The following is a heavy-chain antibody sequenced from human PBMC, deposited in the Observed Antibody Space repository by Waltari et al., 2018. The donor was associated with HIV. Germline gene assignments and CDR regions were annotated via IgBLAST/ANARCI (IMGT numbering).Heavy chain of an antibody. CDR2: MKRKRDGGTA. Sequence: EVQLVESGGGLVKPGGSLRLSCAASGFIFSNAWMNWVRQAPGKGLEWVGRMKRKRDGGTADYAAPVKGRFTISRDDSKNVLYLQMNSLKTEDTAVYYCTTDNMIIVALDYWGQGTMLTVSS. V-gene: IGHV3-15*01. D-gene: IGHD5-12*01. CDR1: GFIFSNAW. CDR3: TTDNMIIVALDY. J-gene: IGHJ4*02.